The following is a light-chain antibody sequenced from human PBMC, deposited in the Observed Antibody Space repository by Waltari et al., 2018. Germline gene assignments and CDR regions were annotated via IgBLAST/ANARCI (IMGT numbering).Light chain of an antibody. CDR3: QQRLTWPLT. V-gene: IGKV3-11*01. CDR2: DAS. CDR1: ETVLNY. Sequence: EIVLTQSPATLSLSPGERATLSCRASETVLNYVAWYQQRPGQAPRLLIYDASNRATGIPARFSGSGSGTDLALIISSLEPEDSALYYCQQRLTWPLTFGGGTKVEIK. J-gene: IGKJ4*01.